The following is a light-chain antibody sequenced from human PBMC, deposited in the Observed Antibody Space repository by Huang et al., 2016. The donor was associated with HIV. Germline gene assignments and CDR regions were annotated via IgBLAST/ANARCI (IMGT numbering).Light chain of an antibody. Sequence: EVVLTQSPGILSLSAGERASLSCRASRNLTNSQLPWYQQKVGPPPRLGVFGASTRVAGVPERCTGGGAGRDFTLSISGLEPDDFATYYCQQYDTFSFGQGTRLE. CDR3: QQYDTFS. J-gene: IGKJ2*01. CDR2: GAS. V-gene: IGKV3-20*01. CDR1: RNLTNSQ.